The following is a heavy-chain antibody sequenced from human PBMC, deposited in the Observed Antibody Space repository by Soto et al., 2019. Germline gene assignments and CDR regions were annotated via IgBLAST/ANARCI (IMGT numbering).Heavy chain of an antibody. J-gene: IGHJ6*02. CDR3: ARPGIRFRNKMAV. Sequence: SETLSLTCSVSGESISSDYWSWIRQPPGKGLEWIGYMYYTGTTNYNPSLRSRVTISLDTSKKQFSLKLSSVTAADTAVYYCARPGIRFRNKMAVWGQGTTVPVS. CDR1: GESISSDY. V-gene: IGHV4-59*01. CDR2: MYYTGTT.